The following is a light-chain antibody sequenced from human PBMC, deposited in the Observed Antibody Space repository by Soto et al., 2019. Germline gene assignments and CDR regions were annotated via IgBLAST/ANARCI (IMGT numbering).Light chain of an antibody. CDR3: QQYGSSPLTWT. V-gene: IGKV3-20*01. CDR1: QSVSSSY. Sequence: EIVLTQSPGTLSLSPGERATLSCRASQSVSSSYLAWYQQKPGQAPRLLIYGASSRATGIPDRFRGSGSGTDFTLTISRLEPEDFAVYYCQQYGSSPLTWTFGQGTKVEIK. CDR2: GAS. J-gene: IGKJ1*01.